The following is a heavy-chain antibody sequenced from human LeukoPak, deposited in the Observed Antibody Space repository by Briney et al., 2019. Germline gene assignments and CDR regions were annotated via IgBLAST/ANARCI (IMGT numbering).Heavy chain of an antibody. J-gene: IGHJ5*02. V-gene: IGHV1-46*01. D-gene: IGHD3-10*01. CDR3: ARDGNYYGSGAGPDSWFDP. CDR2: INPSSGGA. CDR1: GYTFTNYY. Sequence: ASVNVSCKASGYTFTNYYMHWARQAPGQGLEWMGIINPSSGGATNAQKFQGRVTMTRDTFTSTVYMELSSLRSEDTAVYYCARDGNYYGSGAGPDSWFDPWGQGTLVTVSS.